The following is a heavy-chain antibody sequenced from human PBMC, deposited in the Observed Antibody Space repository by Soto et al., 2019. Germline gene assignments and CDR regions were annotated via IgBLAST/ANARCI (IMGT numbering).Heavy chain of an antibody. V-gene: IGHV1-24*01. D-gene: IGHD2-15*01. CDR1: GYTLTELS. Sequence: GASVKVSCKVSGYTLTELSMHWVRQAPGKGLEWMGGFDPEDGETIYAQKFQGRVTMTEDTSTDTAYMELSSLRSEDTAVYYCARYCSGGSCYSRSDWFDPWGQGTLVTVSS. J-gene: IGHJ5*02. CDR3: ARYCSGGSCYSRSDWFDP. CDR2: FDPEDGET.